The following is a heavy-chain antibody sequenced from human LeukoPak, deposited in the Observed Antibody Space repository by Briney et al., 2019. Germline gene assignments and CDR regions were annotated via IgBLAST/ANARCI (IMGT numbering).Heavy chain of an antibody. J-gene: IGHJ4*02. Sequence: PSETLSLTCAVYGGSFSGYYWSWIRQPPGKGLEWIGEINHSGSTNYNPSLKSRVTMSVDTSKNQFSLKLSSVTAADTAVYYCARGDDSSGYHYWGQGTLVTVSS. V-gene: IGHV4-34*01. CDR2: INHSGST. CDR3: ARGDDSSGYHY. CDR1: GGSFSGYY. D-gene: IGHD3-22*01.